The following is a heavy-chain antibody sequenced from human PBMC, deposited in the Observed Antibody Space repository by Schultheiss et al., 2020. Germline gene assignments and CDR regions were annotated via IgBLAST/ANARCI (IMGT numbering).Heavy chain of an antibody. CDR3: AKDRPYDILTGYYFFY. D-gene: IGHD3-9*01. CDR2: ISSSSSYI. V-gene: IGHV3-21*01. CDR1: GFTISSYA. Sequence: GESLQISCVASGFTISSYAMSWVRQAPGKGLEWVSSISSSSSYIYYADSVKGRFTISRDNAKNSLYLQMNSLRAEDTAVYYCAKDRPYDILTGYYFFYWGQGTLVTVSS. J-gene: IGHJ4*02.